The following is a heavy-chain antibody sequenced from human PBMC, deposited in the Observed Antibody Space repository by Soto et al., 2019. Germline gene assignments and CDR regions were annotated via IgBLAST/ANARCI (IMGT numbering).Heavy chain of an antibody. J-gene: IGHJ4*02. CDR1: GGSISSYY. V-gene: IGHV4-59*08. CDR3: GRLEDIGVTTFDY. D-gene: IGHD5-12*01. CDR2: IYYSGST. Sequence: SETLSLTCTVFGGSISSYYWSWIRQPPGKGLEWIGDIYYSGSTNYNPSLKSRVTISVDTSKNQFSLKLSSVTAADTAVYYWGRLEDIGVTTFDYWGEGTVVTVSS.